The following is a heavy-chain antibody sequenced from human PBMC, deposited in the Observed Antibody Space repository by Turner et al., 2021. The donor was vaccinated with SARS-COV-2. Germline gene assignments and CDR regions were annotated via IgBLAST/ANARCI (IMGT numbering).Heavy chain of an antibody. J-gene: IGHJ5*02. V-gene: IGHV4-39*01. Sequence: QLELQESGSGLEKTSETLSLTCPVSGGSISSSSYYWGCIRQPPGKGLEWIGSIYYSGSTYYNPSLKSRVTISVSTSKNQFSMKLSPVTAAYTALYYCARHWEVAAAAYLARFDPWGQGTLVTVSS. D-gene: IGHD6-13*01. CDR3: ARHWEVAAAAYLARFDP. CDR1: GGSISSSSYY. CDR2: IYYSGST.